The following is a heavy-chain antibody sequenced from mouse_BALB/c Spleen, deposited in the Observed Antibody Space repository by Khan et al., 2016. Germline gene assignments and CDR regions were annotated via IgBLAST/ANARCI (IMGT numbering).Heavy chain of an antibody. V-gene: IGHV1-39*01. CDR3: GRQGYERDWYFDV. CDR1: GYSFRGYN. J-gene: IGHJ1*01. Sequence: QLQQSGPELVKPGASVKISCKASGYSFRGYNMNWEKQSNGKSLEWIGNIEPYYGGTRYNQKFKGKATLTVDESSSTAYIQLTSLTSEDSAVSYSGRQGYERDWYFDVWGAGTTVTVSS. D-gene: IGHD2-2*01. CDR2: IEPYYGGT.